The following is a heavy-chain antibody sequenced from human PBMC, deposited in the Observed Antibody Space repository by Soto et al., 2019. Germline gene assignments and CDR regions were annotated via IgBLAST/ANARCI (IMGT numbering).Heavy chain of an antibody. CDR2: IILIFGTA. J-gene: IGHJ6*02. CDR1: GGTFSSYA. Sequence: QVQLVQSGAEVKKPGSSVKVSCKASGGTFSSYAISWVRQAPGQGLEWMGGIILIFGTANYAQKFQGRVTITADESTSTAYMELSSLRSEDTAVYYCAKTYYYDSSGYSTRRYYYYGMDVWGQGTTVTVSS. CDR3: AKTYYYDSSGYSTRRYYYYGMDV. D-gene: IGHD3-22*01. V-gene: IGHV1-69*01.